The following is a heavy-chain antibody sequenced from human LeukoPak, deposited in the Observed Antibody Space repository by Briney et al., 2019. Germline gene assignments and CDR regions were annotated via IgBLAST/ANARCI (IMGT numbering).Heavy chain of an antibody. D-gene: IGHD3-16*01. V-gene: IGHV3-33*01. CDR2: IWFDGSNK. J-gene: IGHJ4*02. Sequence: GGSLRLSCAASGFTFRSHAMHWVRQAPGKGLEWVAHIWFDGSNKYFADSVKGRFTISRDNSKNTLYLQMNSLRAEDTAVYYCARAGGFFSPFGYWGQGTLVTVSS. CDR1: GFTFRSHA. CDR3: ARAGGFFSPFGY.